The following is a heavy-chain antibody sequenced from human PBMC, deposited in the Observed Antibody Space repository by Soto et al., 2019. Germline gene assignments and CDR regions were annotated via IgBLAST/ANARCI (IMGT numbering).Heavy chain of an antibody. V-gene: IGHV3-23*01. CDR1: GFTFSSYS. J-gene: IGHJ4*02. CDR2: ISGSGGRT. Sequence: GGSLRLSCAASGFTFSSYSMSWVRQAPGKGLEWVSAISGSGGRTYYADSVKGRFTISRDNSKNTLYLQMNSLRAEETAVYYCAKFVYFDWLLATPFDYWGQGTLVTVSS. CDR3: AKFVYFDWLLATPFDY. D-gene: IGHD3-9*01.